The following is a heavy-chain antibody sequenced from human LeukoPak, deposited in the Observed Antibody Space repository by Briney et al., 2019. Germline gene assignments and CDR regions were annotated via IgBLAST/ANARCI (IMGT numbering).Heavy chain of an antibody. V-gene: IGHV3-23*01. J-gene: IGHJ4*02. D-gene: IGHD2-21*02. Sequence: GGSLRLSCAASGFIFSDFAMSWVRQAPGKGLEWVSTISSGGGGTHYADSVRGRFTISRDNSKNTLYLQMNSLRAEDTAVYYCARGVCGGDCYSNYWGQGTLITVSS. CDR3: ARGVCGGDCYSNY. CDR1: GFIFSDFA. CDR2: ISSGGGGT.